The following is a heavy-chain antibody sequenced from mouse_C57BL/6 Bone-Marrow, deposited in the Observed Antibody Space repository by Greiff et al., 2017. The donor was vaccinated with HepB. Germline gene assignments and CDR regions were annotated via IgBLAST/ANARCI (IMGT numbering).Heavy chain of an antibody. V-gene: IGHV1-15*01. CDR1: GYTFTDYE. J-gene: IGHJ4*01. D-gene: IGHD2-1*01. CDR2: IDPETGGT. CDR3: TTCNFYYAMDY. Sequence: VQLQQSGAELVRPGASVTLSCKASGYTFTDYEMHWVKQTPVHGLEWIGAIDPETGGTAYNQKFKGKAILTADKSSSTAYMELRSLTSEDSSVYYCTTCNFYYAMDYWGQGTSVTVSS.